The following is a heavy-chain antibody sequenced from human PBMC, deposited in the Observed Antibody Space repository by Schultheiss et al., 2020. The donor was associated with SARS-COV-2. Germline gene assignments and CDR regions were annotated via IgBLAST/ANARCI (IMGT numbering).Heavy chain of an antibody. J-gene: IGHJ4*02. Sequence: GESLKISCAASGFTFSSYSMNWVRQAPGKGLEWVSSISSSSSYIYYADSVKGRFTISRDNAKNSLYLQMNSLRAEDTAVYYCARDISSGWTFGFDYWGQGTLVTVSS. V-gene: IGHV3-21*01. D-gene: IGHD6-19*01. CDR3: ARDISSGWTFGFDY. CDR2: ISSSSSYI. CDR1: GFTFSSYS.